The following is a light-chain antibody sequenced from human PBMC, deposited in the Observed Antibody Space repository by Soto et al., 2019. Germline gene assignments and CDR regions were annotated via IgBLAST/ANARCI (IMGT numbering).Light chain of an antibody. CDR3: CSYARGSTYV. CDR2: EGS. V-gene: IGLV2-23*01. J-gene: IGLJ1*01. Sequence: QSVLTQPASVSGSPGQSITISCTGTSSDVGNYNLVSWYQQHPGKAPKLMIYEGSKRPSGVSNRFSGSKSDNTASLTISGLQAEHEAHYFCCSYARGSTYVFGTGTKVTVL. CDR1: SSDVGNYNL.